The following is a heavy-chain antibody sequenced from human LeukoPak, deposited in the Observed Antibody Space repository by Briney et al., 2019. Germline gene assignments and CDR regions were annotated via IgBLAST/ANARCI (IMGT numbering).Heavy chain of an antibody. Sequence: ASVKVSCKASGYTFTGYYMHWVRQAPGQGLEWMGWINPNNGGTNYAQKFQGRVTMTRDTSISTAYMELTRLRSDDTAVYYCARVEYYDFWSGNNFDFWGQGTLVTVSS. V-gene: IGHV1-2*02. CDR1: GYTFTGYY. CDR3: ARVEYYDFWSGNNFDF. J-gene: IGHJ4*02. D-gene: IGHD3-3*01. CDR2: INPNNGGT.